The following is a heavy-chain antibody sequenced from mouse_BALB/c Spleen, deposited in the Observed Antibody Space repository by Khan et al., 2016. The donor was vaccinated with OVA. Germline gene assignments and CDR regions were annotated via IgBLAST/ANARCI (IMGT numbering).Heavy chain of an antibody. Sequence: EVQLQQSGPDLVKPSQSLSLTCTVTGYSITGGYSWHWIRQFPGNKLEWMGYIHYSGSTNYNPSLKSRISITRDTSTNQFFLQLNSVTTEDTATYDCARSGTTVVAYWYFDVWGAGNTVTVSS. CDR1: GYSITGGYS. D-gene: IGHD1-1*01. CDR2: IHYSGST. J-gene: IGHJ1*01. CDR3: ARSGTTVVAYWYFDV. V-gene: IGHV3-1*02.